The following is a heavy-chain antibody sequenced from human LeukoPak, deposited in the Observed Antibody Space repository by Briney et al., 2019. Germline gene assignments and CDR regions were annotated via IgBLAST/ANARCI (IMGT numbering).Heavy chain of an antibody. D-gene: IGHD3-10*01. CDR2: INPNSGGT. CDR3: ARGFLRQATNYYGSGSQDFDY. V-gene: IGHV1-2*02. J-gene: IGHJ4*02. Sequence: ASVKVSCKASGYTFTGYYMHWVRQAPGQGLEWMGWINPNSGGTNYAQKFQGRVTMTRDTSISTAYMELSRLRSDDTAVYYCARGFLRQATNYYGSGSQDFDYWGQGTLVTVSS. CDR1: GYTFTGYY.